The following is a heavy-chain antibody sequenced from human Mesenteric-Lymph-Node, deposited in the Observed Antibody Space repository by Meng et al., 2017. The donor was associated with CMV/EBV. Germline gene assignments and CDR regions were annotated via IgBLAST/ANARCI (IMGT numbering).Heavy chain of an antibody. CDR3: ARDNR. Sequence: SETLSLTCTVSGGSISSYYWSWIRQPPGKGLEWIGYIYYSGGTNYNPSLKSRVSISVDTYKNQLSLKLSSVTAADTAVYYCARDNRWGQGTLVTVSS. J-gene: IGHJ5*02. CDR1: GGSISSYY. V-gene: IGHV4-59*01. CDR2: IYYSGGT.